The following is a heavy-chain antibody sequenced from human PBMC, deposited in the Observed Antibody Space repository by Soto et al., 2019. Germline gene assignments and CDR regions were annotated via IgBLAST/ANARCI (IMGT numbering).Heavy chain of an antibody. CDR3: AKDSYYDSSGYYGRVIPGNDY. CDR2: ISGSGGST. CDR1: GFTFSSYA. J-gene: IGHJ4*02. D-gene: IGHD3-22*01. V-gene: IGHV3-23*01. Sequence: GGSLRLSCAASGFTFSSYAMSWVRQAPGKGLEWVSAISGSGGSTYYADSVKGRFTISRDNSKNTLYLQMNSLRAEDTAVYYCAKDSYYDSSGYYGRVIPGNDYWGQGTLVTVSS.